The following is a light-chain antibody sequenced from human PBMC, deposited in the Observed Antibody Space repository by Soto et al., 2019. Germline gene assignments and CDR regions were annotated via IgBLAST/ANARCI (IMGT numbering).Light chain of an antibody. J-gene: IGKJ4*01. CDR2: TSS. CDR3: QKHDTAPLT. V-gene: IGKV1-27*01. CDR1: QGSRNY. Sequence: DIQMTQSPSSLSASVGDRVTITCRASQGSRNYLTWYQQKPGKVPKLLIYTSSALQSGVPSRFSGSGSGTDFTLTISSLQPEDVATYYCQKHDTAPLTFGGGTKVEIK.